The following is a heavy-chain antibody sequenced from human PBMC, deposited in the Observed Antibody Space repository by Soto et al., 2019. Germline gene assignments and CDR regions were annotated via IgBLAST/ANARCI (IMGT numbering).Heavy chain of an antibody. CDR3: TRMSRSFDY. J-gene: IGHJ4*02. CDR2: IDPDNCRT. V-gene: IGHV1-46*01. Sequence: QVLLEQSGAEVRRPGSSVKISCQASGDPFSNYHMHWVRQAPGQGFEWMGMIDPDNCRTKFAQSPQGRVTITRDTSTNSVYMEVRSRTSADTAMYFCTRMSRSFDYWGQGSHVTVSS. CDR1: GDPFSNYH.